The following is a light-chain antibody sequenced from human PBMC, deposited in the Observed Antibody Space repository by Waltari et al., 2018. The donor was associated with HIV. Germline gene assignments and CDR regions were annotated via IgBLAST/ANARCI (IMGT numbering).Light chain of an antibody. V-gene: IGLV2-14*03. CDR2: GVI. Sequence: QSALTQPASVSGSPGQSFTISCTGTSSDIGGYNYVSWYQQHPGKPPKVLLYGVINRRSGISDRFSRSTSGSTASLTISGLQAEDEADYYCASYPARSIPWVFGGGTKLTVV. CDR1: SSDIGGYNY. J-gene: IGLJ3*02. CDR3: ASYPARSIPWV.